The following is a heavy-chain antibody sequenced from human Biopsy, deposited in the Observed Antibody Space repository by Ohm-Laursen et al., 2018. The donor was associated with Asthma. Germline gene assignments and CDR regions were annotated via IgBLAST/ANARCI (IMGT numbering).Heavy chain of an antibody. CDR2: ISKDASTQ. J-gene: IGHJ3*02. Sequence: SLRLSCAASGFAASRDHMFWVRQAPGKGLEWVGVISKDASTQDYADSVKGRFTMARDNSKNTLDLQMNSLREEDTAVYYCVRDGTDDAFDIWGQGTVVSVSS. CDR3: VRDGTDDAFDI. CDR1: GFAASRDH. V-gene: IGHV3-30*01. D-gene: IGHD1-1*01.